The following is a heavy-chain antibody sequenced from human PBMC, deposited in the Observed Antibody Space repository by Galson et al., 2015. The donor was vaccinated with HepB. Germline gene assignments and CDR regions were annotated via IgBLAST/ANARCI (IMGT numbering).Heavy chain of an antibody. CDR2: IYGSESI. Sequence: SETLSLTCTVSGGSISRYYWGWIRQPPGKGLEWIGHIYGSESINYNPSLRGRVTISVDTSKNLFSLNLSSVTASDTAVYYCARVGYYASGRLDPDAFDFWGQGTLVTVSS. J-gene: IGHJ3*01. D-gene: IGHD3-10*01. V-gene: IGHV4-59*01. CDR3: ARVGYYASGRLDPDAFDF. CDR1: GGSISRYY.